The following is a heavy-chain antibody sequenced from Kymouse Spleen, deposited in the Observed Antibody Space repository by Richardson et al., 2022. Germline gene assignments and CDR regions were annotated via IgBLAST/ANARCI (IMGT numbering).Heavy chain of an antibody. Sequence: QVQLQESGPGLVKPSGTLSLTCAVSGGSISSSNWWSWVRQPPGKGLEWIGEIYHSGSTNYNPSLKSRVTISVDKSKNQFSLKLSSVTAADTAVYYCARESHYDILTGYPYYYGMDVWGQGTTVTVSS. D-gene: IGHD3-9*01. CDR1: GGSISSSNW. V-gene: IGHV4-4*02. CDR3: ARESHYDILTGYPYYYGMDV. J-gene: IGHJ6*02. CDR2: IYHSGST.